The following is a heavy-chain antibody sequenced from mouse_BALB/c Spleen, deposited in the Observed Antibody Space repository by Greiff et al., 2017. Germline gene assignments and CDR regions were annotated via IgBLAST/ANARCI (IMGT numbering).Heavy chain of an antibody. Sequence: QVQLQQSGAELVRPGASVTLSCKASGYTFTDYEMHWVKQTPVHGLEWIGAIDPETGGTAYNQKFKGKATLTADKSSSTAYMELRSLTSEDSAVYYCTRKDDGYDWGQGTTLTVSS. V-gene: IGHV1-15*01. CDR3: TRKDDGYD. CDR1: GYTFTDYE. J-gene: IGHJ2*01. D-gene: IGHD2-3*01. CDR2: IDPETGGT.